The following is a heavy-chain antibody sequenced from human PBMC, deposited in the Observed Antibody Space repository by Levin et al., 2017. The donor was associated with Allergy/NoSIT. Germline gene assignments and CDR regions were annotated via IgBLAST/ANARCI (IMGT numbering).Heavy chain of an antibody. CDR3: AKDDSGYDSWGGPFDY. D-gene: IGHD5-12*01. CDR1: AFTFSSYA. Sequence: ETLSLTCAASAFTFSSYAMSWVRQAPGKGLEWVSAIIGSGGYTYYADSVKGRFTISRDNSKNTLYLQMNSLRAEDTAVYYCAKDDSGYDSWGGPFDYWGQGTLVTVSS. V-gene: IGHV3-23*01. J-gene: IGHJ4*02. CDR2: IIGSGGYT.